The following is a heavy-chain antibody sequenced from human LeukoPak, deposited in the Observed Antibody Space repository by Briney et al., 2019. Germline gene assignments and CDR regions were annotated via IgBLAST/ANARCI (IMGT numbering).Heavy chain of an antibody. J-gene: IGHJ4*02. V-gene: IGHV6-1*01. CDR1: GDSVSDKSAA. D-gene: IGHD6-13*01. CDR3: ARTGYSINWVDY. CDR2: TYYRSKWYN. Sequence: SQTPSLTCAISGDSVSDKSAAWNWIRQSPSRGLEWLGRTYYRSKWYNDYAVSVKSRITIKPDTSKNQFSLQLNSVTPEDTAVYYCARTGYSINWVDYWGQGTLVTVSS.